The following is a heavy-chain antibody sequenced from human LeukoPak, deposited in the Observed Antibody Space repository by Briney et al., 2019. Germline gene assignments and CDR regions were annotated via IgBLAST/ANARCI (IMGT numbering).Heavy chain of an antibody. CDR3: ARLPDP. CDR1: GGSISSGNYY. V-gene: IGHV4-61*02. Sequence: SETLSLTCTVSGGSISSGNYYWYWIRQPAGKGLEWIGRIYTSGITNYNPSLKSRVTISVDTSKNQFSLKLISVTASDTAVYYCARLPDPWGQGTLVTVSS. CDR2: IYTSGIT. J-gene: IGHJ5*02.